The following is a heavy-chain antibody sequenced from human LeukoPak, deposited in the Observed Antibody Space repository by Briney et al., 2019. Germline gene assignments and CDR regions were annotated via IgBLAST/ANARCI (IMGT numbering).Heavy chain of an antibody. V-gene: IGHV1-18*01. CDR1: GYTFTSYV. J-gene: IGHJ4*02. D-gene: IGHD3-10*01. CDR2: ISAYNGNT. CDR3: ARDRVWFGELDRGDLDY. Sequence: ASVKVSCKPSGYTFTSYVISGGRQAPGQGLEGMGWISAYNGNTNYAQKLQGRVTMTTDPSTSTAYMELRSLRSDDTAVYYCARDRVWFGELDRGDLDYWGQGTLVTASS.